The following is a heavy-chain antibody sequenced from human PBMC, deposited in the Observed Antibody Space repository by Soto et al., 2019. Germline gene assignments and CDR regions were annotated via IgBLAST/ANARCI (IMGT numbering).Heavy chain of an antibody. CDR1: GYTVSRNY. D-gene: IGHD6-19*01. CDR2: IYSGGST. CDR3: ARSWAVAGSYDY. V-gene: IGHV3-66*01. J-gene: IGHJ4*02. Sequence: EVKLVESGGGLVQPGGSLRLSCAASGYTVSRNYMNWVRQAPGKGLEWVSVIYSGGSTYYADSVKGRFTISRDNCKNTLYLQMNSLRAEDTAVYYCARSWAVAGSYDYWGQGTLVTVSS.